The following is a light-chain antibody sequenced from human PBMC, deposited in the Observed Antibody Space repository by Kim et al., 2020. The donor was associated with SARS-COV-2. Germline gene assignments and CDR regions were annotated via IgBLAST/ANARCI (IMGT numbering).Light chain of an antibody. CDR3: QTWDTDIRV. CDR2: LNRDGSH. CDR1: SGNSRSA. Sequence: ASVTSTSSLSSGNSRSAIAWHQQQPEKGHRYLMKLNRDGSHRKGDGFPDRFSGSSSGSERYLTVARLQYEDEADYYCQTWDTDIRVFGGGTQLTVL. V-gene: IGLV4-69*01. J-gene: IGLJ3*02.